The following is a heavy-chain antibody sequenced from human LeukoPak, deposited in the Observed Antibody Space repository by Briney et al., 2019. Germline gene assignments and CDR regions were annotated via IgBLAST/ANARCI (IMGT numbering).Heavy chain of an antibody. CDR3: ARGRVTILYYFDF. CDR1: GFTFSDHC. D-gene: IGHD4-17*01. Sequence: GGSLRLSCAASGFTFSDHCMDWVRQAPGKGLEWVGHTRNKANSYTTEYAASVKGRFTISRDDSKNSLYLQMNSLKTEDTAVYYCARGRVTILYYFDFWGQGTLVTVSS. CDR2: TRNKANSYTT. V-gene: IGHV3-72*01. J-gene: IGHJ4*02.